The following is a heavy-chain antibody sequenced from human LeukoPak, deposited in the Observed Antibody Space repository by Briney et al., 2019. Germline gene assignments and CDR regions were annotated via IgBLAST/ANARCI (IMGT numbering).Heavy chain of an antibody. D-gene: IGHD6-19*01. CDR3: ARFGVRKRIEVAGIPFVI. J-gene: IGHJ3*02. CDR1: AYTFTSSA. Sequence: LGASVKVSCKASAYTFTSSAFTWVRQAPGQGLEWMGWISAYNGNTNYAQKFQGRVTITTDTSTSTAYMKQRRLRDDETAMYYCARFGVRKRIEVAGIPFVIWGGGTMVPVSS. V-gene: IGHV1-18*01. CDR2: ISAYNGNT.